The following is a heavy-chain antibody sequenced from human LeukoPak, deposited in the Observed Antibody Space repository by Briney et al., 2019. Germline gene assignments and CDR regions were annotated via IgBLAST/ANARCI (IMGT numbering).Heavy chain of an antibody. Sequence: GGSLRLSCAAPGLTFRSYAMNWVRQAPGKGLAWVSGISDSGDSAYYADSVKGRFTISRDSSKSTLYLQVNSLRAEDTAVYYCASQKLGSTSYSIDYWGQGTLVTVSS. CDR3: ASQKLGSTSYSIDY. V-gene: IGHV3-23*01. D-gene: IGHD2-2*01. CDR2: ISDSGDSA. J-gene: IGHJ4*02. CDR1: GLTFRSYA.